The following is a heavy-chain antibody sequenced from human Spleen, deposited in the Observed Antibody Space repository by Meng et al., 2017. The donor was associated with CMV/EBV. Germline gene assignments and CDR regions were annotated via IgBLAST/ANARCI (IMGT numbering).Heavy chain of an antibody. CDR1: GGSISSSSYY. CDR2: IYYSGST. D-gene: IGHD2-21*01. CDR3: ARFCSGGDCYGGGY. V-gene: IGHV4-39*07. Sequence: GSLRLSCTVSGGSISSSSYYWGWIRQPPGKGREWIGSIYYSGSTYYNPSLKSRVTISVDTSKNQFSLKLSSVTAADTAVYYCARFCSGGDCYGGGYWGQGTLVTVSS. J-gene: IGHJ4*02.